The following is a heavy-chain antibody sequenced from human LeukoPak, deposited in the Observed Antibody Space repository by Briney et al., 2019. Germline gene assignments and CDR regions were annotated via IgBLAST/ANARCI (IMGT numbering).Heavy chain of an antibody. D-gene: IGHD3-10*01. CDR3: ARVRSGIFEY. CDR2: TYYRSKWSN. V-gene: IGHV6-1*01. Sequence: SQTLSLTSAIPGDSVSSNLVTWNWIRQSPSRGLEWLGRTYYRSKWSNDYGDSVKSRITINPDTSKNQFSLQLNSVTPEDTAVYYCARVRSGIFEYWGQGTLVTVSS. J-gene: IGHJ4*02. CDR1: GDSVSSNLVT.